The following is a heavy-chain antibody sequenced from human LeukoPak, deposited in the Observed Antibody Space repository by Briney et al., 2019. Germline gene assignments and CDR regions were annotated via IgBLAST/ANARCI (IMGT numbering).Heavy chain of an antibody. V-gene: IGHV3-33*01. J-gene: IGHJ3*02. D-gene: IGHD3-9*01. CDR2: IWIDGSNK. Sequence: GGSLRLSCAASGFTFSRYGMHWVRQAPGKGLQWVAVIWIDGSNKYYAESVKGRFTISRDNSKNRLYLKMNSLRVEDTAAYYCARAYYDILTGPADDAFDIWGQGTMVTVSS. CDR1: GFTFSRYG. CDR3: ARAYYDILTGPADDAFDI.